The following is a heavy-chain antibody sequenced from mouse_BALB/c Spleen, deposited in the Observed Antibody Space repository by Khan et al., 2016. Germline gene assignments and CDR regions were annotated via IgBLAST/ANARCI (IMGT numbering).Heavy chain of an antibody. CDR3: ATSTVY. J-gene: IGHJ2*01. V-gene: IGHV14-3*02. CDR2: IDPANGNT. CDR1: GFNIKDTY. Sequence: VRLQQSGAELVKPGASVKLSCTASGFNIKDTYMHWVKQRPEQGLEWIGRIDPANGNTKYDPKFQGKANITADTSSNTAYLQLNSVTSEDTAVYYCATSTVYWGQGTTLTVSS.